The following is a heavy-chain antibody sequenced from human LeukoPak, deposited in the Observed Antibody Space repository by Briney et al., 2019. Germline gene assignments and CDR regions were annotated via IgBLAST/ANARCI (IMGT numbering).Heavy chain of an antibody. D-gene: IGHD4/OR15-4a*01. J-gene: IGHJ4*02. CDR2: INHSGST. V-gene: IGHV4-34*01. Sequence: PETLSLTCAVSVGSFRASYWSWIRHTPGKGLEWIGEINHSGSTTYNTYLTCRVTIPLDTSKTRISLMRSSVTSADKALSYCARLRVLWWNIDYWGQGTLVTVSS. CDR3: ARLRVLWWNIDY. CDR1: VGSFRASY.